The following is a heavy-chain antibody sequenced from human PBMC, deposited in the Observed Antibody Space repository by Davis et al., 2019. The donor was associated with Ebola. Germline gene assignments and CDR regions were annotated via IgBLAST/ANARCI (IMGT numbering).Heavy chain of an antibody. J-gene: IGHJ4*02. V-gene: IGHV1-69*10. CDR3: ARGLARDGYTGQGY. D-gene: IGHD5-24*01. Sequence: SSVPVSCQASLCTFSTSAISWVRQAPGQALEWIEGIIPFLGIPNYAQKFQGRVTITADKSTSTAYMELSSLRSEDTAVYYCARGLARDGYTGQGYWGQGTLVTVSS. CDR1: LCTFSTSA. CDR2: IIPFLGIP.